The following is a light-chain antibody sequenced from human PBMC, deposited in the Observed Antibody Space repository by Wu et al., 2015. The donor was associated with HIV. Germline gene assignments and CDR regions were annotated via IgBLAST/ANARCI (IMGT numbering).Light chain of an antibody. V-gene: IGKV3-20*01. Sequence: GRVTLSCWASQTINNNFLAWYQQKPGQAPRLLIYGASSKETGIPDGFSGTGSGTNFTLTISSLEPEDFAVYYCQQYGTSPRYTFGQGTKLEIK. CDR1: QTINNNF. J-gene: IGKJ2*01. CDR2: GAS. CDR3: QQYGTSPRYT.